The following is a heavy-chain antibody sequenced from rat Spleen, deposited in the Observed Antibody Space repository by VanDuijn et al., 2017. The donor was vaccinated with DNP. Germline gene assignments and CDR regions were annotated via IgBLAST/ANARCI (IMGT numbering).Heavy chain of an antibody. D-gene: IGHD1-11*01. CDR3: ARSRGPLDY. CDR2: INSAGST. J-gene: IGHJ2*01. Sequence: EVLLQESGPGLVKPSQSLSLTCSVTGFSITSNYWAWIRKFPGNKLEWMGYINSAGSTKYNPSLKSQITITRDTYKNQFFLHVISVTAEDTATYYCARSRGPLDYWGQGVMVTVSS. CDR1: GFSITSNY. V-gene: IGHV3-3*01.